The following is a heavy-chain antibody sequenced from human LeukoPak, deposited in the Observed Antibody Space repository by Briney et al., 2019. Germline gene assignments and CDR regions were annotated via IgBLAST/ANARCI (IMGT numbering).Heavy chain of an antibody. CDR1: GFTVDDCA. CDR2: IHWNADKI. J-gene: IGHJ4*02. CDR3: AAHYYGSGTSQSDF. D-gene: IGHD3-10*01. Sequence: GGSLRLSCAASGFTVDDCAMHWVRQAPGKGLEWVSGIHWNADKIAYADSVKGRFTISRDNAKNTLYLLMNSLRPEDTALYYCAAHYYGSGTSQSDFWGQGTLVAVSS. V-gene: IGHV3-9*01.